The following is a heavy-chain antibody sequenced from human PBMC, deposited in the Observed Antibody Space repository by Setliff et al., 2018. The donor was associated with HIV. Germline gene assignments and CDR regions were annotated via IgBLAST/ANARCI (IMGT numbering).Heavy chain of an antibody. CDR3: ARSYGYNVDY. D-gene: IGHD3-16*01. V-gene: IGHV4-59*01. J-gene: IGHJ4*02. CDR1: GDSISSYY. CDR2: VYYSGSS. Sequence: NPSETLSLTCTVSGDSISSYYWTWIRQPPGKGLEWIGYVYYSGSSNYNPSLQCRVTISVDTSKNQFFLILSSATAADTAMYYCARSYGYNVDYWGQGKLVTVSS.